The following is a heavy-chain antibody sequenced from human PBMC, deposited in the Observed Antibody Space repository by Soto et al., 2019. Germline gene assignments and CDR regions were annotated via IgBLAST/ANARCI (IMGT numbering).Heavy chain of an antibody. CDR3: ARVAYCSGGSCRQNDY. D-gene: IGHD2-15*01. V-gene: IGHV3-21*01. J-gene: IGHJ4*02. Sequence: EVQLVESGGGLVKPGGSLRLSCAASGFTFSSYSMNWVRQAPGKGLEWVSSISSSSSYIYYADSVKGRFTISRDNAKNSLDLQMNSLRAEDTAVYYCARVAYCSGGSCRQNDYWGQGTLVTVSS. CDR2: ISSSSSYI. CDR1: GFTFSSYS.